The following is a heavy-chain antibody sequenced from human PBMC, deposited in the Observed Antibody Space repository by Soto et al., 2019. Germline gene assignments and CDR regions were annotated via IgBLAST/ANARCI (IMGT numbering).Heavy chain of an antibody. CDR2: FDPEDGET. Sequence: QVQLVQSGAEVKKPGASVKVSCKVSGYTLTELSMHWVRQAPGKGLEWMGGFDPEDGETNYAQKFQGRVTRTEDTATVTAYMELSSPRSEDTAEYSWATDRRRVGATTRGCGWGGPWGQGTRVNVSS. CDR3: ATDRRRVGATTRGCGWGGP. D-gene: IGHD1-26*01. V-gene: IGHV1-24*01. CDR1: GYTLTELS. J-gene: IGHJ5*02.